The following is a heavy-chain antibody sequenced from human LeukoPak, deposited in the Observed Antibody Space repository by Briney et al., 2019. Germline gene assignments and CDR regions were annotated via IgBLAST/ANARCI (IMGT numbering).Heavy chain of an antibody. Sequence: GESLKISCKTSGYSFPIYWIGWVRQMPGKGLEWMGIIYPAQLDTRYSPSFQGQVTISADKSISTAYLQWSSLKASDTAMYYCARHIGDSQGFYWGQGTLVTVSS. D-gene: IGHD3-3*01. CDR3: ARHIGDSQGFY. CDR2: IYPAQLDT. J-gene: IGHJ4*02. CDR1: GYSFPIYW. V-gene: IGHV5-51*01.